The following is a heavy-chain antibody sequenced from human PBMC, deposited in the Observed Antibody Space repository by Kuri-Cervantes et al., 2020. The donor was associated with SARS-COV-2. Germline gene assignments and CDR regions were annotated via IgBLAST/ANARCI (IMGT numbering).Heavy chain of an antibody. Sequence: GESLKISCAASGFTFSSYGMHWVRQAPGKGLEWVAVISYDGSNKYYADSAKGRVTISKDNSENTVHLQMSSLRPEDTALYFCARDPDYRVVYYYHGMDVWGQGTTVTVSS. CDR1: GFTFSSYG. D-gene: IGHD3-3*01. V-gene: IGHV3-30*03. CDR2: ISYDGSNK. CDR3: ARDPDYRVVYYYHGMDV. J-gene: IGHJ6*02.